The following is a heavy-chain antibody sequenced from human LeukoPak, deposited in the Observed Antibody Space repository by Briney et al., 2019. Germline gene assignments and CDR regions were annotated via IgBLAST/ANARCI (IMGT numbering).Heavy chain of an antibody. CDR2: ISSSGSTI. CDR3: ARRSAYGFDY. V-gene: IGHV3-48*03. J-gene: IGHJ4*02. D-gene: IGHD5-12*01. CDR1: GFTFSIYE. Sequence: PGGSLRLSCAASGFTFSIYEMNWVRQAPGKGRELFSYISSSGSTIYYADSVKGRFTISRDNAKNSLYLQMTSLRAEDTTLYYCARRSAYGFDYWGQGTLVTVSS.